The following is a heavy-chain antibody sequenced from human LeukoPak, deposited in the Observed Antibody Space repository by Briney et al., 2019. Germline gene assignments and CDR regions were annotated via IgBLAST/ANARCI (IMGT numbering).Heavy chain of an antibody. D-gene: IGHD1-20*01. CDR2: IYTSGST. V-gene: IGHV4-4*07. CDR1: GGSISSYY. J-gene: IGHJ6*03. CDR3: AVQGGITSYGPMDV. Sequence: KPSETLSLTCTVSGGSISSYYWSWIRQPAGKGLEWIGRIYTSGSTNYNPSLKSRVTMSVDTSKNQFSLKLSSVTAADTAVYYCAVQGGITSYGPMDVWGKGITVTVSS.